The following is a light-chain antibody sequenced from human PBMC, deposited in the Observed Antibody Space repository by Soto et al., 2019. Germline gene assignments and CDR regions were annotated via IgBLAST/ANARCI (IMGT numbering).Light chain of an antibody. V-gene: IGKV3-20*01. CDR1: QSITTDS. J-gene: IGKJ5*01. CDR2: GAS. Sequence: EIVLTQSPATLSLSPGETATLSCRASQSITTDSLAWYQQKPGQTPRLLIYGASNWATGIPDTFSGSGSGTDFILTISRLEPEDFAVYYCQQYSSSPITFGQGTRLEIK. CDR3: QQYSSSPIT.